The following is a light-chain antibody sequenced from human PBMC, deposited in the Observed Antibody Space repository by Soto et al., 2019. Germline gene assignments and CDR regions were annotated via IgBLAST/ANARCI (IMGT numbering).Light chain of an antibody. Sequence: DIQMTQSPSTLSASVGDRVTITCRASQSISSWLAWYQQKPGKAPKLLIYDASSLESGVPSRFSGSGSGTEFTLTISSLQPDDFATYYCQQYNSDAKYTFGQGPKLEIK. V-gene: IGKV1-5*01. CDR2: DAS. J-gene: IGKJ2*01. CDR1: QSISSW. CDR3: QQYNSDAKYT.